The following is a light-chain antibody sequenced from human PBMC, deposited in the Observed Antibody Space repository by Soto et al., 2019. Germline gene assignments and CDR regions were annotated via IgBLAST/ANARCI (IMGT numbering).Light chain of an antibody. CDR1: QTISSNY. V-gene: IGKV3-20*01. CDR3: QQYGSWT. CDR2: GTS. J-gene: IGKJ1*01. Sequence: EIVLTQSPGTLSVSPGERVTLSCRASQTISSNYLAWYQQKPGQAPSLLIYGTSSRATGIPDRFSGSGSGTDFTLNIGRLEPEDSAIDYCQQYGSWTFGQGTKVEIK.